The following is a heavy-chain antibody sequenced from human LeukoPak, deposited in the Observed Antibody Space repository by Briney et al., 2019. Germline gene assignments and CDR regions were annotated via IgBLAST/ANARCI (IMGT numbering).Heavy chain of an antibody. CDR3: ARSAMDYYYYYYMDV. J-gene: IGHJ6*03. V-gene: IGHV4-61*10. CDR1: GGSISSGSYY. D-gene: IGHD5-18*01. CDR2: IYYSGST. Sequence: PSETLSLTCTVSGGSISSGSYYWSWIRQPAGKGLEWIGYIYYSGSTNYNPSLKSRVTISVDTSKNQFSLKLSSVTAADTAVYYCARSAMDYYYYYYMDVWGKGTTVTISS.